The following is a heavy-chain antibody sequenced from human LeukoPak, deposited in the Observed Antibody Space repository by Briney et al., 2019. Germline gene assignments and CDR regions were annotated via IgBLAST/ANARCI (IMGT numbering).Heavy chain of an antibody. Sequence: SVKVSCKASGYTFTSYGISWVRQAPGQGLEWMGWISAYNDNTNYAQKLQGRVTMTTDTSTSTAYMDLRSLRSDDTAVYYCAKVRTDPWGYSSSVVCDYWAREPWSPSPQ. V-gene: IGHV1-18*01. CDR3: AKVRTDPWGYSSSVVCDY. CDR2: ISAYNDNT. J-gene: IGHJ4*02. D-gene: IGHD6-6*01. CDR1: GYTFTSYG.